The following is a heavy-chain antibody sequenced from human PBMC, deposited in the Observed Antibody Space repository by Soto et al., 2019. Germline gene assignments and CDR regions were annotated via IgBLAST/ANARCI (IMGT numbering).Heavy chain of an antibody. CDR3: ARGSPAGDSSY. CDR2: IYYSGST. Sequence: KTSETLSLTCTVSGGSISSGGYYWSWIRQHPGKGLEWIGYIYYSGSTYYNPSLKSRVTISVDTSKNQFSLKLSSVTAADTAVYYCARGSPAGDSSYWGQGTLVTVSA. J-gene: IGHJ4*02. CDR1: GGSISSGGYY. D-gene: IGHD3-22*01. V-gene: IGHV4-31*03.